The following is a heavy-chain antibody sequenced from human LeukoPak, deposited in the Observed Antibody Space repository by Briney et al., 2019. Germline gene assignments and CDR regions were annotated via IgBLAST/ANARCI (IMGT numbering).Heavy chain of an antibody. J-gene: IGHJ4*02. V-gene: IGHV3-48*01. Sequence: AGGSLRLSCAASGFTLSSYSMNWVRQAPGKGLEWISYIDSDTYGNTIYYPHTVKGRFTISRDNAKNSLYLQMNSLRAEDTAVYYCATQGPGSTGWYYFDYWGQGTLVTVSS. D-gene: IGHD6-19*01. CDR2: IDSDTYGNTI. CDR1: GFTLSSYS. CDR3: ATQGPGSTGWYYFDY.